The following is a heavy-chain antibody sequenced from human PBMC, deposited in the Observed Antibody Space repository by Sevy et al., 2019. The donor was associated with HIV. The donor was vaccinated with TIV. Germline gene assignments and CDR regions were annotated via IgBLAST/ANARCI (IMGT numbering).Heavy chain of an antibody. J-gene: IGHJ4*02. D-gene: IGHD2-8*01. CDR2: LSFGCGEI. CDR1: GXXFSKYS. CDR3: AREGCTKPHDX. Sequence: GGSLRLSCAASGXXFSKYSMSWVRQPPGKGLEWVSTLSFGCGEINYADSVKGRFTISRDNSKSSVYLQMNNLRPEDTAVYYCAREGCTKPHDXWGQGTLVTVSS. V-gene: IGHV3-23*01.